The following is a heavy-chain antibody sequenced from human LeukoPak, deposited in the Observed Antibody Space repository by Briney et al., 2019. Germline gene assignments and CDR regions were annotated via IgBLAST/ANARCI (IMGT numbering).Heavy chain of an antibody. V-gene: IGHV4-31*03. CDR3: ARGGRGKSGFDY. D-gene: IGHD2-15*01. CDR2: IYYSGST. J-gene: IGHJ4*02. Sequence: SEALSLTCTVSGGSISSGGYYWSWIRQHPGKGLEWIGYIYYSGSTYYNPSLKSRVTISVDTSKNQFSLKLSSVTAADTAVYYCARGGRGKSGFDYWGQGTLVTVSS. CDR1: GGSISSGGYY.